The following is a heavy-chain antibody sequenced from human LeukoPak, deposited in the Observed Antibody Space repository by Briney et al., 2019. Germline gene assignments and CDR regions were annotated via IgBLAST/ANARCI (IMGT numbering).Heavy chain of an antibody. CDR1: GFTFSSYS. D-gene: IGHD3-22*01. CDR2: ISSSSSYI. V-gene: IGHV3-21*01. CDR3: ARDISRYYYDSSGYYYNY. J-gene: IGHJ4*02. Sequence: KPGGSLRLSCGASGFTFSSYSMNWVRQAPGKGLEWVSSISSSSSYIYYADSVKGRFTISRDNATNSLYLQMNSLRAEDTAVYYCARDISRYYYDSSGYYYNYWGQGTLVTVSS.